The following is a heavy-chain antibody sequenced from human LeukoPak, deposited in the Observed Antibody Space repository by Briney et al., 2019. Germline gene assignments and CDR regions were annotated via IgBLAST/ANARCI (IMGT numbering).Heavy chain of an antibody. CDR3: ARDHAGSGRAFDN. CDR2: LSSGGINK. D-gene: IGHD2-15*01. CDR1: GFTFSNYG. V-gene: IGHV3-30*03. Sequence: GGSLRLSCAVSGFTFSNYGVHWVRQAPGKGLEWVALLSSGGINKHYADSVKGRFIISRDNSMNTLYLQMNSLRVEDTAVYYCARDHAGSGRAFDNWGQGTRVTVSS. J-gene: IGHJ4*02.